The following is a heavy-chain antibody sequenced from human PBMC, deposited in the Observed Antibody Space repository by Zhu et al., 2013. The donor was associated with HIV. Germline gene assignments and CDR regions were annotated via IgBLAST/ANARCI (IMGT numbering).Heavy chain of an antibody. CDR3: ARDGIYGDYARGDY. Sequence: VQLVESGGGVVQPGRSLRLSCAASGFTFSSYGMHWVRQAPGKGLEWVAVIWYDGSNKYYADSVKGRFTISRDNSKNTLYLQMNSLRAEDTAVYYCARDGIYGDYARGDYWGQGTLVTVSS. D-gene: IGHD4-17*01. CDR2: IWYDGSNK. J-gene: IGHJ4*02. V-gene: IGHV3-33*01. CDR1: GFTFSSYG.